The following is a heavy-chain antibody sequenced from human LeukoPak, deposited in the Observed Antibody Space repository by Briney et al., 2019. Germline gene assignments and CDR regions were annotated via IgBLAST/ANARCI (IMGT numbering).Heavy chain of an antibody. V-gene: IGHV3-53*01. CDR3: ASPSGSYPEGFDC. Sequence: GGSLILSCAASGFTVSSNYMSWVRQAPGKGLEWVSVIYSGGSTYYADSVKGRFTISRDNSKNTLYLQMNSLRAEDTAVYYCASPSGSYPEGFDCWGQGTLVTVSS. CDR1: GFTVSSNY. D-gene: IGHD1-26*01. J-gene: IGHJ4*02. CDR2: IYSGGST.